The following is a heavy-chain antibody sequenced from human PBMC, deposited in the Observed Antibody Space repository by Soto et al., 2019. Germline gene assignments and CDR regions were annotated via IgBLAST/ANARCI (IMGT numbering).Heavy chain of an antibody. Sequence: PGGSLRLSCAASGFTFSNYGMHWVRQAPGKGLEWVAVISYDGSNKYYADSVKGRFTISRDNSKNTLYLQMNSLRVEDTAMYYCAKNPGYNSGWYSIDYWGQGTLVPVSS. D-gene: IGHD6-19*01. V-gene: IGHV3-30*18. J-gene: IGHJ4*02. CDR3: AKNPGYNSGWYSIDY. CDR1: GFTFSNYG. CDR2: ISYDGSNK.